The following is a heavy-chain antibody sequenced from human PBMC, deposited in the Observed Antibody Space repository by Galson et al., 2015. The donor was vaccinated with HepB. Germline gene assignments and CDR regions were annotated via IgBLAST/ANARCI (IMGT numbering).Heavy chain of an antibody. CDR2: ILHDAHNR. CDR1: GFPFSNYA. CDR3: ARRAGASGRLSFDY. J-gene: IGHJ4*02. Sequence: SLRLSCAASGFPFSNYAMHWVRQTPGKGLEWMTVILHDAHNRYYADSVEGRFTVPRDNSKNTVYLQMHSLRPEDTAIYYCARRAGASGRLSFDYWGQGSLVTVSS. V-gene: IGHV3-30*04. D-gene: IGHD2-15*01.